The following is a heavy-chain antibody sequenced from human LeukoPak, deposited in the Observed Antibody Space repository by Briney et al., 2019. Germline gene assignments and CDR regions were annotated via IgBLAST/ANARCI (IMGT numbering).Heavy chain of an antibody. J-gene: IGHJ6*03. Sequence: GGSLRLSCAASGFTFSSYGMHWVRQAPGKGLEWVAVIWYDGSNKYYADSVKGRFTISRDNSKNTLYLQMNSLRPEDTAVYYCAKEGGGRRLPYYMDVWGKGTTVTVSS. D-gene: IGHD5-24*01. CDR2: IWYDGSNK. CDR1: GFTFSSYG. V-gene: IGHV3-33*06. CDR3: AKEGGGRRLPYYMDV.